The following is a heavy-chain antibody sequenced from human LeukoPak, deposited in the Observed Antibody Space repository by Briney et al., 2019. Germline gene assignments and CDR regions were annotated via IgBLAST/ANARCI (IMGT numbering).Heavy chain of an antibody. D-gene: IGHD2-15*01. Sequence: GGSLRLSCAASGFTLSSYGMHWVRQAPGKGLEWVAFIRYDGSNKYYADSVKGRFTISRDNSKNTLYLQMNSLRAEDTAVYYCAKGPHIVVVVAYLDYWGQGTLVTVSS. CDR3: AKGPHIVVVVAYLDY. V-gene: IGHV3-30*02. CDR2: IRYDGSNK. J-gene: IGHJ4*02. CDR1: GFTLSSYG.